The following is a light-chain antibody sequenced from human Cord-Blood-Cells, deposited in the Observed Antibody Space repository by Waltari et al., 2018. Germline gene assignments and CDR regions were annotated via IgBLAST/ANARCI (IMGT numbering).Light chain of an antibody. CDR2: DVS. CDR1: SSDVGGYNY. V-gene: IGLV2-14*01. Sequence: QSALTQPASVSGSPGQSIIISCTGTSSDVGGYNYVPWYQQHPGKAPKLMIYDVSNRPSGVSNRFSGSKSGNTASLTISGLQAEDEADYYCSSYTSSSTLVFGGGTKLTVL. J-gene: IGLJ2*01. CDR3: SSYTSSSTLV.